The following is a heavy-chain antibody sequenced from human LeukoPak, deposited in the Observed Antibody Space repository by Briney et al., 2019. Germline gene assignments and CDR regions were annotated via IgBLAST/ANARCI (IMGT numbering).Heavy chain of an antibody. CDR2: IYSGGST. Sequence: GGSLRLSCAASGFTVSSNYMSWVRQAPGKGLEWVSVIYSGGSTYYADSVKGRFTISRDNSKNTLYLQMNSLRAEDTAVYYCARACGGSCYSGFGLDYWGQGTLVTVSS. CDR3: ARACGGSCYSGFGLDY. CDR1: GFTVSSNY. V-gene: IGHV3-66*01. D-gene: IGHD2-15*01. J-gene: IGHJ4*02.